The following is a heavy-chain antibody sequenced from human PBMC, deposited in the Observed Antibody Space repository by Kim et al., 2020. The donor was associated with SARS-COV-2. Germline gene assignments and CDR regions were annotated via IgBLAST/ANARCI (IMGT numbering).Heavy chain of an antibody. V-gene: IGHV4-59*13. CDR3: ARAIRMGYSSSARLPDNFDY. D-gene: IGHD6-6*01. CDR1: GGSISSYY. CDR2: IYYSGST. Sequence: SETLSLTCTVAGGSISSYYWSWIRQPPGKGLEWIGYIYYSGSTNYNPSLKSRVTISVDTSKNQFSLKLSPVTAADTAVYYCARAIRMGYSSSARLPDNFDYWGQGTLVTVSS. J-gene: IGHJ4*02.